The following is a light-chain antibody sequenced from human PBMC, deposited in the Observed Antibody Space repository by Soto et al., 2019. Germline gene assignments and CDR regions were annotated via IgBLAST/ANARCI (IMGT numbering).Light chain of an antibody. CDR3: QQSYSTWT. V-gene: IGKV1-39*01. CDR2: AAY. J-gene: IGKJ1*01. CDR1: QSISSY. Sequence: DIQITQSPSSLSASVGDRVTITCRASQSISSYLNWYQQKPGKAPKLLIYAAYSLQSGVPSRFSGSGSGTDFTLTISSLQPEDFATYYCQQSYSTWTFGQGTKVDIK.